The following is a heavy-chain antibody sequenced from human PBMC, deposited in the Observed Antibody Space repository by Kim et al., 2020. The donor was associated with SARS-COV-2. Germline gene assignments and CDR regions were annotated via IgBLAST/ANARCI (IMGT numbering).Heavy chain of an antibody. Sequence: GESLKISCKGSGYSFTSYWISWVRQMPGKGLEWMGRIDPSDSYTNYSPSFQGHVTISADKSISTAYLQWSSLKASDTAMYYCASPADIAAAAPNDAFDIWGQGTMVTVSS. V-gene: IGHV5-10-1*01. CDR2: IDPSDSYT. J-gene: IGHJ3*02. CDR3: ASPADIAAAAPNDAFDI. D-gene: IGHD6-13*01. CDR1: GYSFTSYW.